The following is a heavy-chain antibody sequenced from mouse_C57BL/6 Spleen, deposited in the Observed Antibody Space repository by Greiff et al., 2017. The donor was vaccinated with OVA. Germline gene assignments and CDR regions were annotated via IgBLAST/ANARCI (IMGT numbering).Heavy chain of an antibody. Sequence: EVKLVESGGGLVKPGGSLKLSCAASGFTFSDYGMHWVRQAPERGLEWVAYISSGSSAIYYADTVKGRFTLSRDNAKNTPFLQMTSLRSEDTAMYYGAREGYYGSGAWCAYWGQGTLVTVSA. CDR3: AREGYYGSGAWCAY. V-gene: IGHV5-17*01. J-gene: IGHJ3*01. D-gene: IGHD1-1*01. CDR2: ISSGSSAI. CDR1: GFTFSDYG.